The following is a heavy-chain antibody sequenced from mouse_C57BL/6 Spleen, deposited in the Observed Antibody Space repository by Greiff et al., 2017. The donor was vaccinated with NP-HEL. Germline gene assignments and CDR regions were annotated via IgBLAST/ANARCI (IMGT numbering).Heavy chain of an antibody. Sequence: QVQLKQPGAELVKPGASVKLSCKASGYTFTSYWMHWVKQRPGQGLEWIGMIHPNSGSTNYNEKFKSKATLTVDKSSSTAYMQLSSLTSEDSAVYYCARRGYLGDFDYWGQGTTLTVSS. J-gene: IGHJ2*01. D-gene: IGHD3-1*01. CDR3: ARRGYLGDFDY. CDR2: IHPNSGST. CDR1: GYTFTSYW. V-gene: IGHV1-64*01.